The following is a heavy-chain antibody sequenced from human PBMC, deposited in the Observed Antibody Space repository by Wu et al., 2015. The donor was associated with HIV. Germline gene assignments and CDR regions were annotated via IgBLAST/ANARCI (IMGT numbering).Heavy chain of an antibody. CDR3: AKRVVVGFFGESCRFDP. V-gene: IGHV1-2*02. CDR1: GYTFTGYY. D-gene: IGHD3-10*01. Sequence: QVQLVQSGAEVKKPGASVKVSCKASGYTFTGYYMHWVRQAPGQGLEWMGWINPSSGGTNYAQKFQGRVNHDQGHVHQAQPTXRADQAERSDDTAPVYYCAKRVVVGFFGESCRFDPWGQGTLVKPSPQ. CDR2: INPSSGGT. J-gene: IGHJ5*02.